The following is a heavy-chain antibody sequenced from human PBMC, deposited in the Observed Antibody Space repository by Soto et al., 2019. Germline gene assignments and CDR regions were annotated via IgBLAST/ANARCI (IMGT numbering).Heavy chain of an antibody. CDR3: ATRKAGSLNKAVRDS. J-gene: IGHJ6*04. V-gene: IGHV3-48*03. Sequence: GGSLRLSCAASGFNFSISEINWVRQAPGKGLEWISYISKSSVTAHYADSVKGRFTISRDNAKNSLYLQMHSLRVDDTALYYFATRKAGSLNKAVRDSGGKGTRDTVPS. CDR2: ISKSSVTA. CDR1: GFNFSISE. D-gene: IGHD3-22*01.